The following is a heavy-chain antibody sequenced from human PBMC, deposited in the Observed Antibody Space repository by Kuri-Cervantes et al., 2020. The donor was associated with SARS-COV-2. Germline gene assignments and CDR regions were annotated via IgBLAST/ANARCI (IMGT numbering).Heavy chain of an antibody. CDR3: ATGFPIFGVVTIDY. D-gene: IGHD3-3*01. CDR2: MNPDTGNA. J-gene: IGHJ4*02. Sequence: ASVKVSCKASGYTFTNNDVNWLRQASGQGLEWMGWMNPDTGNAGYAQKFQGRVTMTRITSISTAYMELSSLRSEDTAVYYCATGFPIFGVVTIDYWGQGTLVTVSS. CDR1: GYTFTNND. V-gene: IGHV1-8*02.